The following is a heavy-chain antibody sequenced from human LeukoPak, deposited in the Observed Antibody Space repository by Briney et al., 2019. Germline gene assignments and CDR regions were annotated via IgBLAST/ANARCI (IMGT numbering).Heavy chain of an antibody. J-gene: IGHJ6*03. D-gene: IGHD4-23*01. CDR2: ISAYNGNT. CDR3: ARGPRYAVGYYYYMDV. CDR1: GYTFTSYG. Sequence: ASVRVSCKASGYTFTSYGISWVRQAPGQGLEWMGWISAYNGNTNYAQKLQGRVTMTTDTSTSTAYMELRSLRSDDTAVYYCARGPRYAVGYYYYMDVWGKGTTVTISS. V-gene: IGHV1-18*01.